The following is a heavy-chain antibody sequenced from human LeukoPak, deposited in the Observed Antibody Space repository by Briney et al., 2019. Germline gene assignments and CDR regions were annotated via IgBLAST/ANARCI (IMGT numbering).Heavy chain of an antibody. J-gene: IGHJ3*02. CDR1: GGTFSSYA. D-gene: IGHD4-23*01. CDR3: ARENGGNGAFDI. Sequence: SVEVSCKASGGTFSSYAISWVRQAPGQGLEWMGGIIPIFGTANYAQKFQGRVTITADESTSTAYMELGSLRSEDTAVYYCARENGGNGAFDIWGQGTMVTVSS. V-gene: IGHV1-69*13. CDR2: IIPIFGTA.